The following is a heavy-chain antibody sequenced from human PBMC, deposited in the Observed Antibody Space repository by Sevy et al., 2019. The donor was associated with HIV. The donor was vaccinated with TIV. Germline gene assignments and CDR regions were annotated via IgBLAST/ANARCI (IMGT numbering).Heavy chain of an antibody. D-gene: IGHD3-3*01. V-gene: IGHV3-48*02. CDR3: ARHDFWSGLYYFDY. J-gene: IGHJ4*02. CDR1: GFTFSSYS. Sequence: GGSLRLSCAASGFTFSSYSMNWVRQAPGKGLEWVSYISSSSSTIYYADSVKGRFTISRDNAKNSLYLQMNGLRDEDTAVYYCARHDFWSGLYYFDYWGQGTLVTVSS. CDR2: ISSSSSTI.